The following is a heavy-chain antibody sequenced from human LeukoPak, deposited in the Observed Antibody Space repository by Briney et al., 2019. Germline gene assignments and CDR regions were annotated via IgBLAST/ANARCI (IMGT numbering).Heavy chain of an antibody. CDR2: IYYSGST. D-gene: IGHD2-15*01. V-gene: IGHV4-59*12. CDR3: ARNFPGVGCSGGSCYDY. J-gene: IGHJ4*02. CDR1: GGSISSYY. Sequence: SETLSLTCTVSGGSISSYYWSWIRQPPGKGLEWIGYIYYSGSTNYNPSLKSRVTISVDTSKNQFSLKLSSVTAADAAVYYCARNFPGVGCSGGSCYDYWGQGTLVTVSS.